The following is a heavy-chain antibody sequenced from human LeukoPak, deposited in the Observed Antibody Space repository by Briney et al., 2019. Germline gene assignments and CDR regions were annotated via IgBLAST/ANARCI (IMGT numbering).Heavy chain of an antibody. D-gene: IGHD4-23*01. CDR3: AKRSDYGVNSNYFDY. V-gene: IGHV3-23*01. Sequence: GGSLRLSCAASGFTFSSYGMSWVRQAPGKGLEWVSAISDSVTSTYYADSVKGRFTISRANSKNTLYLQMNSLRAEDTAVYYCAKRSDYGVNSNYFDYWGQGTLATVSS. CDR1: GFTFSSYG. J-gene: IGHJ4*02. CDR2: ISDSVTST.